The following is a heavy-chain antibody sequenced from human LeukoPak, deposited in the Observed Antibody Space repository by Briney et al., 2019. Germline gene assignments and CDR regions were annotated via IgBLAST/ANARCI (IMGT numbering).Heavy chain of an antibody. Sequence: PGGSLRLSCAASGFTFSSFGMSWVRQAPGKGLEWVSAISGSGGSTYYADSVRGRFTISRDNSKNTLYLQMNSLRAEDMAVYYCAKGVLRYFDYWGQGTLVTVSS. CDR2: ISGSGGST. J-gene: IGHJ4*02. V-gene: IGHV3-23*01. D-gene: IGHD3-9*01. CDR3: AKGVLRYFDY. CDR1: GFTFSSFG.